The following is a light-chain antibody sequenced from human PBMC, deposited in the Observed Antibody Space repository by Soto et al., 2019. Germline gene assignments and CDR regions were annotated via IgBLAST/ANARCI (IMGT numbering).Light chain of an antibody. Sequence: QSVLTQPASVSGSPGQSLTISCTGTSNDVGGYNYVSWYQQHPGKAPKLMIYEVSDRPSGVSNRFSGSKSGNTASLTISGLQAEDEADYYCSSYASSSTPGVFGTGTKVTVL. V-gene: IGLV2-14*01. CDR2: EVS. CDR1: SNDVGGYNY. J-gene: IGLJ1*01. CDR3: SSYASSSTPGV.